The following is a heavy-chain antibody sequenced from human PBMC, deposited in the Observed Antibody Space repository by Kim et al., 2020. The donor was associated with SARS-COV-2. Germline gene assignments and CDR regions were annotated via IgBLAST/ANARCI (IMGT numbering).Heavy chain of an antibody. V-gene: IGHV1-3*01. D-gene: IGHD3-10*01. CDR3: ARDPITMVRGVIQFLVRGGAWFDP. CDR1: GYTFTSYA. CDR2: INAGNGNT. Sequence: ASVKVSCKASGYTFTSYAMHWVRQAPGQRLEWMGWINAGNGNTKYSQKFQGRVTITRDTSASTAYMELSSLRSEDTAVYYCARDPITMVRGVIQFLVRGGAWFDPWGQGTLVTVSS. J-gene: IGHJ5*02.